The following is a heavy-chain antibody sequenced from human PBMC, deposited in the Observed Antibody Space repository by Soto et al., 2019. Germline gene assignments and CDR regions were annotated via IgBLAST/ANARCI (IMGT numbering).Heavy chain of an antibody. CDR3: ARGGIAGHWFDP. CDR2: IFHSGST. V-gene: IGHV4-31*03. J-gene: IGHJ5*02. D-gene: IGHD6-13*01. Sequence: QVQLQESGPGLLKPSQTLSLTCNVSNGYINSGGFYWSWIRQHPGKGLEWIGYIFHSGSTLYNPSLNSRVSLSADTSKNQLSLKLRSVTVADTAVYYCARGGIAGHWFDPWGQGILVTVSS. CDR1: NGYINSGGFY.